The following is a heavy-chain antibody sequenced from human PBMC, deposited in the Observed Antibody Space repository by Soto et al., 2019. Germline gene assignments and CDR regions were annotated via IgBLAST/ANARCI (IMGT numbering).Heavy chain of an antibody. CDR2: ISSSSSYI. CDR3: ARVGGGDCYSCGGIDY. Sequence: GGSLRLSCAASGFTFSSYSMNWVRQAPGKGLEWVSSISSSSSYIYYADSVKGRFTISRDNAKNSLYLQMNSLRAEDTAVYYCARVGGGDCYSCGGIDYWGQGTLVTVSS. V-gene: IGHV3-21*01. CDR1: GFTFSSYS. J-gene: IGHJ4*02. D-gene: IGHD2-21*01.